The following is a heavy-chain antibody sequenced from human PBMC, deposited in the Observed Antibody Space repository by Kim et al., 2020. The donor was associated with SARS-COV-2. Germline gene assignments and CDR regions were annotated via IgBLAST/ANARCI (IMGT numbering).Heavy chain of an antibody. D-gene: IGHD6-19*01. V-gene: IGHV4-39*07. CDR3: ARDRGIAVAGTEVIDY. J-gene: IGHJ4*02. Sequence: SLKSRVTISVDTSKNQFSLKLSSVTAADTAVYYCARDRGIAVAGTEVIDYWGQGTLVTVSS.